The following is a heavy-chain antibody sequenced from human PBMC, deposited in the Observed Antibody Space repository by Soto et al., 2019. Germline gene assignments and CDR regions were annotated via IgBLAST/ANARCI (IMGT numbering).Heavy chain of an antibody. V-gene: IGHV3-53*01. D-gene: IGHD3-22*01. Sequence: PGGSLRLSCAASGFTVSDNYMTWVRQAPGKGLEWVSIIYSGSNTYHADSVKGRFTISRDNSKNTLYLQMNSLRAEDTAVYYCARAGSGYYPIFDYWGQGTLVTVSS. CDR2: IYSGSNT. J-gene: IGHJ4*02. CDR3: ARAGSGYYPIFDY. CDR1: GFTVSDNY.